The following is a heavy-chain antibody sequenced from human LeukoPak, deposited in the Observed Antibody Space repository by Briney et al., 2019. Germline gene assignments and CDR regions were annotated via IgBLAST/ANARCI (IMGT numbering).Heavy chain of an antibody. J-gene: IGHJ4*02. CDR1: GFTFSDYY. CDR2: ISSDGITI. V-gene: IGHV3-11*01. D-gene: IGHD4-23*01. CDR3: AREERLRWTAY. Sequence: GGSLRLSCAASGFTFSDYYMSWILQAPGKGLEWLSYISSDGITIQYADSVKGRFTISRDNAKNSLYLQMNSLRAEDTAVYYCAREERLRWTAYWGQGTLVTVSS.